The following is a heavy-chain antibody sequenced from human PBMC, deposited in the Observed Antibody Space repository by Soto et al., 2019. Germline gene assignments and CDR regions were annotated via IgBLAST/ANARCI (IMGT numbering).Heavy chain of an antibody. CDR3: ARGGIVVVPAAMRSWNY. CDR2: INHSGST. CDR1: GGSFSGYY. D-gene: IGHD2-2*01. V-gene: IGHV4-34*01. J-gene: IGHJ4*02. Sequence: QVQLQQWGAGLLKPSETLSLTCAVYGGSFSGYYWSWIRQPPGKGLEWIGEINHSGSTNYNPSLKSRVTLSVDTSKNQFSLKLSSVPAADTAVYYCARGGIVVVPAAMRSWNYWGQGTLVTVSS.